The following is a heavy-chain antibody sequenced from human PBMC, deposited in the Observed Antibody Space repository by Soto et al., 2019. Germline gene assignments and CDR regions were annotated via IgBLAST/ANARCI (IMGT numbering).Heavy chain of an antibody. Sequence: PSETLSLTCTVSGGSISSSSFHWGWIRQPPGKGLEWIGSIYYSGSTYYNPSLKSRVTISVDTSKNQFSLKLSSVTAADTAVYYCARGGSPWFDPWGQGTLVTVSS. CDR2: IYYSGST. CDR3: ARGGSPWFDP. V-gene: IGHV4-39*07. J-gene: IGHJ5*02. CDR1: GGSISSSSFH.